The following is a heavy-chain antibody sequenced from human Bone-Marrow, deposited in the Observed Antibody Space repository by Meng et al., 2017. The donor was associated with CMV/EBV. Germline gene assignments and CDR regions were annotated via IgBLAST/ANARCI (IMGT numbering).Heavy chain of an antibody. J-gene: IGHJ3*02. CDR3: LRGRDGFDI. CDR1: GFTFSSYA. Sequence: GESLKISCAASGFTFSSYAMHWVRQAPGKGLEWVANIQPDGSEGYFLESVKGRFTVSRDDAKNSVYLQMNSLRAEDTAIYYCLRGRDGFDIWGQGTMVTVSS. CDR2: IQPDGSEG. V-gene: IGHV3-7*01.